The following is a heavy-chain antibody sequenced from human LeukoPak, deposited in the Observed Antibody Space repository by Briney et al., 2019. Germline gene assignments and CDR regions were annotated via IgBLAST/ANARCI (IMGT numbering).Heavy chain of an antibody. CDR2: ISSDGSNK. CDR3: AKDRRGAIVAVGLIDF. J-gene: IGHJ4*02. V-gene: IGHV3-30-3*01. Sequence: GGSLRLSCAASGFTFSSYAMHWVRQAPGKGLEWVAVISSDGSNKYYADSVKGRFTISRDNSKNTLYLQMNSLRAEDTAVYYCAKDRRGAIVAVGLIDFWGQGALVTVSS. D-gene: IGHD6-13*01. CDR1: GFTFSSYA.